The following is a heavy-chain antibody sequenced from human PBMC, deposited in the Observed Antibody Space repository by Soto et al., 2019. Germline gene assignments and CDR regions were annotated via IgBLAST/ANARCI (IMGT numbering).Heavy chain of an antibody. J-gene: IGHJ6*03. CDR3: ARDRNSNPNYYYYYMDV. CDR2: IWYDGSNK. D-gene: IGHD4-4*01. Sequence: QVQLVESGGGVVQPGRSLRLSCAASGFTFSSYGMHWVRQAPGKGLEWVAVIWYDGSNKYYADSVKGRFVISRDNSKNTLYLQMNSLRAEDTAVYCCARDRNSNPNYYYYYMDVWGKGTTVTVSS. CDR1: GFTFSSYG. V-gene: IGHV3-33*01.